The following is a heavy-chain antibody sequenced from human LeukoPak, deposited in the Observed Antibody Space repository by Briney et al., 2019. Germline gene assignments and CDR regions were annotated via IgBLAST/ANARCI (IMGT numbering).Heavy chain of an antibody. J-gene: IGHJ3*02. V-gene: IGHV4-38-2*02. CDR2: IYHSGST. CDR1: GYSISSGYY. Sequence: PSETLSLTCTVSGYSISSGYYWGWIRQPPGKGLEWIGSIYHSGSTYYNPSLKSRVTISVDTSKNQFSLKLSSVTAADTAVYYCARDRVGVLDAFDIWGQGTMVTVSS. CDR3: ARDRVGVLDAFDI. D-gene: IGHD1-26*01.